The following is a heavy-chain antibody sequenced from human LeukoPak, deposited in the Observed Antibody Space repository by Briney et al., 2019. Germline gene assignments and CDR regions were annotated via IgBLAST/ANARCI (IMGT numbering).Heavy chain of an antibody. J-gene: IGHJ4*02. Sequence: GGSPRLSCAASGFTFSSYWMHWVRQAPGKGLVWVSRINSDGSSTSYADSVKGRFTISRDNAKNTLYLQMNSLRAEDTAVYYCARLYYDSSHDYWGQGTLVTVSS. CDR2: INSDGSST. V-gene: IGHV3-74*01. CDR3: ARLYYDSSHDY. CDR1: GFTFSSYW. D-gene: IGHD3-22*01.